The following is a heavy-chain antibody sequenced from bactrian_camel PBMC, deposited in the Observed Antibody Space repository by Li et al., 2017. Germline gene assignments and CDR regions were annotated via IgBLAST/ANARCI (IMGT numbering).Heavy chain of an antibody. CDR1: SNVGD. Sequence: QLVESGGGSVQAGGSLRLSCGYTSNVGDMAWFRQSPGKERERAAIISTDGSIRDIDVAQGRFTISKDDTKATLYLQMDRLTPEDTATYYCAAAGGPYCGGGYLLEEYAMDYWGKGTQVTVS. J-gene: IGHJ7*01. D-gene: IGHD2*01. V-gene: IGHV3S53*01. CDR2: ISTDGSI.